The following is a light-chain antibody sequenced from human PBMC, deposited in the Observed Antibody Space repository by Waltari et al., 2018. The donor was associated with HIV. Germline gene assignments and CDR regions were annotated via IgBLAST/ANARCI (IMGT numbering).Light chain of an antibody. CDR3: QQYENLPYS. Sequence: DIQMTQSPSSLSASVGDRVTITCQASHYIDNYLSWYQQKPGKAPKLLTYDASNLETGVSSRFSGSGYGTEFSFTISSLQPEDIATYYCQQYENLPYSFGQGTNLEI. V-gene: IGKV1-33*01. J-gene: IGKJ2*03. CDR2: DAS. CDR1: HYIDNY.